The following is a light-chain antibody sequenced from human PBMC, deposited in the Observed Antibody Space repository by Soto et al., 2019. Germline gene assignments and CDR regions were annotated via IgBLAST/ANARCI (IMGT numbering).Light chain of an antibody. CDR3: SSYAGSNNFVV. J-gene: IGLJ2*01. V-gene: IGLV2-8*01. CDR2: EVS. Sequence: QSVLTQPPSASGSPGQSVIISCTGTSSDVGGYNYVSWYQQHPGKAPKLMIYEVSNRPSGVPDRFSGSKSGNTASLTVSGLQTEDEADYYCSSYAGSNNFVVFGGGTKLTVL. CDR1: SSDVGGYNY.